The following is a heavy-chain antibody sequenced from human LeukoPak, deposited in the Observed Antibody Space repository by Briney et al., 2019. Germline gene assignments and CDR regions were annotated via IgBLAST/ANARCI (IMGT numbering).Heavy chain of an antibody. J-gene: IGHJ4*02. Sequence: PGGSLRLSCAASGFTFSSYGMHWVRQAPGKGLEWVAFIRYDGSNKYYADSVKGRFTISRDNSKNTLYLQMNSLRAEDTAVYYCAKDLLRGVGHYFDYWGQGTLVTVSS. CDR1: GFTFSSYG. CDR3: AKDLLRGVGHYFDY. V-gene: IGHV3-30*02. D-gene: IGHD3-10*01. CDR2: IRYDGSNK.